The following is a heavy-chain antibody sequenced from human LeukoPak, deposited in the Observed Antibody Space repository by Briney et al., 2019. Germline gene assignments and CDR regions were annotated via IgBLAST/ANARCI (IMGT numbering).Heavy chain of an antibody. D-gene: IGHD3-10*01. V-gene: IGHV3-7*01. J-gene: IGHJ6*02. CDR3: ARDRDVLLWFGELYYYYYGMDV. CDR2: IKEDGREK. CDR1: GFTFSSSW. Sequence: GGSLRLSCATSGFTFSSSWMSWVRQAPGKGLECVANIKEDGREKYYVDSVKGRFTISRDNAKNSLYLQMNSLRAEDTAVYYCARDRDVLLWFGELYYYYYGMDVWGQGTTVTVSS.